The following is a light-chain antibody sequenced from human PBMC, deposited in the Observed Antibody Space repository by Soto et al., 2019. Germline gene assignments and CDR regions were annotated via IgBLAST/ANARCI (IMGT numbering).Light chain of an antibody. CDR1: SRDVGAYDY. J-gene: IGLJ1*01. CDR3: SSYGGNSNYV. Sequence: QSVLTQPASVSGSPGQSITISCTGTSRDVGAYDYVSWYLQHPGKVPKLLIYEVTQRPSGVPDRFSGSKSGNTASLTVSGLQAEDEADYYCSSYGGNSNYVFGTGTKVTVL. CDR2: EVT. V-gene: IGLV2-8*01.